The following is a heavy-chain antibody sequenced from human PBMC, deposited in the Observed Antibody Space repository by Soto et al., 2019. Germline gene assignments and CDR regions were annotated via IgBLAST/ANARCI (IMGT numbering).Heavy chain of an antibody. D-gene: IGHD3-10*01. CDR3: ARAAMVRGVRKRWFDYYYDMDV. V-gene: IGHV4-30-4*01. J-gene: IGHJ6*02. Sequence: SETLSLTCTVSGGSISSGDYYWSWIRQPPGKGLEWIGYIYYSGSTYYNPSLKSRVTISVDTSKNQFSLKLSSVTAADTAVYYCARAAMVRGVRKRWFDYYYDMDVWCQGTTVTVSS. CDR1: GGSISSGDYY. CDR2: IYYSGST.